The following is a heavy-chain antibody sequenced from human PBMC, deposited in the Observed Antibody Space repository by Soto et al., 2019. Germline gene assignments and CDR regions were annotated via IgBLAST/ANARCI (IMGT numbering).Heavy chain of an antibody. CDR2: ISSSSSYI. J-gene: IGHJ6*02. CDR1: GFTFSSYS. Sequence: PGGSLRLSXAASGFTFSSYSMNWVRQAPGKGLEWVSSISSSSSYIYYADSVKGRFTISRDNAKNSLYLQMNSLRAEDTAVYYCARGGDGYDFWSGYDGDYYYGMDVWGQGTTVTVSS. D-gene: IGHD3-3*01. V-gene: IGHV3-21*01. CDR3: ARGGDGYDFWSGYDGDYYYGMDV.